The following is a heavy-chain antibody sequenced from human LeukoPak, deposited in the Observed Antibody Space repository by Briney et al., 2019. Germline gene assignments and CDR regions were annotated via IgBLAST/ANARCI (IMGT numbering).Heavy chain of an antibody. D-gene: IGHD6-19*01. CDR1: GGSI. CDR3: ARGGGWLSPFGY. J-gene: IGHJ4*02. CDR2: LLQWEH. V-gene: IGHV4-59*01. Sequence: PSETLSLTCTVSGGSIDPAAPREGTGVDWVYLLQWEHQLQPLLKSRVTISVDTSKNQFSLKLSSVTAADTAVYYCARGGGWLSPFGYWGQGTLVTVSS.